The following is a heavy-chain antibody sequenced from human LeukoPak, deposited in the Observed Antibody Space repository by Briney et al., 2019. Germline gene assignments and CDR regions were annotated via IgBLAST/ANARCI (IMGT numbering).Heavy chain of an antibody. CDR3: ARDRRSSAGSDF. J-gene: IGHJ4*02. D-gene: IGHD6-13*01. CDR1: GFPLSNYW. V-gene: IGHV3-7*01. CDR2: INQGGSGK. Sequence: GGSLRLYCATSGFPLSNYWMSWVPQAPGEGLERVANINQGGSGKYYLDSVKGRFSISRDNAKNSFFLRMDSLRADDTAVYYCARDRRSSAGSDFWGQGTRVTVSS.